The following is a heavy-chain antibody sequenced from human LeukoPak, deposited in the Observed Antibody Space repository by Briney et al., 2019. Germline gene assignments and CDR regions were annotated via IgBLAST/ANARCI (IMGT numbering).Heavy chain of an antibody. D-gene: IGHD3-3*01. V-gene: IGHV4-39*01. CDR3: ARHNYDFWSGYYTLYYFDY. CDR1: GGSISSSSYY. Sequence: SETLSLTCTVSGGSISSSSYYWGRIRQPPGKGLEWIGSIYYSGSTYYNPSLKSRVTISVDASKNQFSLKLSSVTAADTAVYYCARHNYDFWSGYYTLYYFDYWGQGTLVTVSS. CDR2: IYYSGST. J-gene: IGHJ4*02.